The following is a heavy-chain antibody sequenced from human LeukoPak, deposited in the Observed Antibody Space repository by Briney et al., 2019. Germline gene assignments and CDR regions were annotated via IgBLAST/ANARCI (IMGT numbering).Heavy chain of an antibody. Sequence: PGGSLRLSCAASGFTFSSYAMSWVRQAPGKGLEWVSAISGSGGSTYYADSVKGRFTISRDNSKNTLYLQMNSLRAEDTAVYYCAKAEYCSGGSCYLVGGDYWGQGTLVTVSS. V-gene: IGHV3-23*01. CDR1: GFTFSSYA. D-gene: IGHD2-15*01. CDR3: AKAEYCSGGSCYLVGGDY. CDR2: ISGSGGST. J-gene: IGHJ4*02.